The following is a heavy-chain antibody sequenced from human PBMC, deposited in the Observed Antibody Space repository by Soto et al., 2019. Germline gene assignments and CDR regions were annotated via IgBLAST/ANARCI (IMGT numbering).Heavy chain of an antibody. CDR1: CFTFSNAW. CDR2: FKSKTDGGTT. J-gene: IGHJ3*02. Sequence: GGSLRLSCAASCFTFSNAWMNWVRQAPGKGLEWVGRFKSKTDGGTTDYAAPVKGRFTISRDDSKNTLYLQMNSLKTEDTAVYYCTTLLWPNDIVVVVAATDDALDIWGQGTMVTVS. CDR3: TTLLWPNDIVVVVAATDDALDI. V-gene: IGHV3-15*07. D-gene: IGHD2-15*01.